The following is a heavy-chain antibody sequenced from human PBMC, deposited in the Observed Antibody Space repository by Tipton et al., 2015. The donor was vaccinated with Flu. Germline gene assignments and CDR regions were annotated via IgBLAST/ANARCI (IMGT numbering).Heavy chain of an antibody. CDR1: GYTSTSYY. CDR3: ARDEVGATTMTWFDP. D-gene: IGHD1-26*01. Sequence: QLVQSGAEVKRPGASVRVSCKASGYTSTSYYMHWVRQAPGQGLEWMGIINPSGGSTSYAQKFQGRVTMTRDTSTSTVYMELSSLRSEDTAVYYCARDEVGATTMTWFDPWGQGTLVTVSS. CDR2: INPSGGST. V-gene: IGHV1-46*01. J-gene: IGHJ5*02.